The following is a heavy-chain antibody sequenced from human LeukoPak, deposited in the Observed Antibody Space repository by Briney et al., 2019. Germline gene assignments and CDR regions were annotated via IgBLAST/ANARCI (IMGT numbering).Heavy chain of an antibody. J-gene: IGHJ3*02. V-gene: IGHV3-23*01. Sequence: GGSLKLSCAASGFAFSTYAMSWVRQAPGKGLEWVSSISGSGSNTYYADSVKGQFTISRDSSKSTLYLQMNSLRAEDTAVYYCARATLSRWHYYGSGSYLTAFDIWGQETMVTVSS. D-gene: IGHD3-10*01. CDR1: GFAFSTYA. CDR2: ISGSGSNT. CDR3: ARATLSRWHYYGSGSYLTAFDI.